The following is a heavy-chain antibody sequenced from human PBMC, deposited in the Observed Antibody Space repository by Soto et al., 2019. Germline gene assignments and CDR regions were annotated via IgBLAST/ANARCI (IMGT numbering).Heavy chain of an antibody. V-gene: IGHV1-2*04. Sequence: GASVKVSCKASGYTFTGYYMHWVRQAPGQGLEWMGWINPNSGGTNYAQKFQGWVTMTRDTSISTAYMELSRLRSDDTAVYYCARGLLGATLYHYYGMDVWGQGTTVTVSS. D-gene: IGHD1-26*01. CDR1: GYTFTGYY. CDR3: ARGLLGATLYHYYGMDV. J-gene: IGHJ6*02. CDR2: INPNSGGT.